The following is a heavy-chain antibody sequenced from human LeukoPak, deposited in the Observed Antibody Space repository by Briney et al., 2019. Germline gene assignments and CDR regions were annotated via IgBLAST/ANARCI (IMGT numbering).Heavy chain of an antibody. D-gene: IGHD3-10*01. V-gene: IGHV4-59*01. J-gene: IGHJ5*02. CDR1: GGSISSYY. Sequence: PSETLSLTCTVSGGSISSYYWNWIRQPPGKGLEWIGYIYDSESTNYNPSLKSRVTISVDTSKNQFSLKLSSVTAADTAVYYCARDSRMVRGVRSSWFDPWGQGTLVTVSS. CDR2: IYDSEST. CDR3: ARDSRMVRGVRSSWFDP.